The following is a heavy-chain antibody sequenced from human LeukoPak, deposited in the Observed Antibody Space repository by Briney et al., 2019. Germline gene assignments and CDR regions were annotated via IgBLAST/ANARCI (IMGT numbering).Heavy chain of an antibody. CDR3: ARYSSSSGCDY. V-gene: IGHV4-59*01. CDR2: IHYTGST. D-gene: IGHD6-6*01. Sequence: SETLSLTCSVSGGSISDSHWSWIRQPPGKGLEWIGYIHYTGSTNYNPSLKSRVTISVDTSKNQFSLKVTSVTAADTAVYYCARYSSSSGCDYWGQGILVTVSS. CDR1: GGSISDSH. J-gene: IGHJ4*02.